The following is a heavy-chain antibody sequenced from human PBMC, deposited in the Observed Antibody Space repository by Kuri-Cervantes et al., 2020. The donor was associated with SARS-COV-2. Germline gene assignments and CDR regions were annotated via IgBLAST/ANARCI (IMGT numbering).Heavy chain of an antibody. CDR1: GGSISSSNY. CDR3: ARDLAYDSSGYAFDY. D-gene: IGHD3-22*01. CDR2: IYTSGST. J-gene: IGHJ4*02. V-gene: IGHV4-61*02. Sequence: SETLSLTCAVSGGSISSSNYWSWIRQPAGKGLEWIGRIYTSGSTNYNPSLKSRVTISVDTSKNQFSLKLSSVTAADTAVYYCARDLAYDSSGYAFDYWGQGTLVTVSS.